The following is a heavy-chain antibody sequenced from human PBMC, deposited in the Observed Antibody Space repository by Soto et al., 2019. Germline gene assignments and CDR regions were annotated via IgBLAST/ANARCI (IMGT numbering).Heavy chain of an antibody. CDR2: ISYDGSNK. Sequence: GGSLRLSCAASGFTFSSYAMHWVRQAPGKGLEWVAVISYDGSNKYYADSVKGRFTISRDNSKNTLYLQMNSPRAEDTAVYYCARACSSTSCFFPFYYYGMDVWGQGTTVTVS. CDR3: ARACSSTSCFFPFYYYGMDV. D-gene: IGHD2-2*01. V-gene: IGHV3-30-3*01. J-gene: IGHJ6*02. CDR1: GFTFSSYA.